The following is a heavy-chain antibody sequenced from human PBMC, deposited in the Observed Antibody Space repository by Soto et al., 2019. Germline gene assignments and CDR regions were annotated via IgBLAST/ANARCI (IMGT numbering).Heavy chain of an antibody. CDR1: GYTFTSYA. CDR3: ATWTWLVPFDY. V-gene: IGHV1-3*01. Sequence: QVQLVQSGAEVKKPGASVKVSCKASGYTFTSYAMHWVRQAPGQRLEWMGWINAGNGNTKYSQKFQGRVTITRDTSASTAYIELSSLRSEDTAVYYCATWTWLVPFDYWGQGTLVTVSS. CDR2: INAGNGNT. J-gene: IGHJ4*02. D-gene: IGHD6-19*01.